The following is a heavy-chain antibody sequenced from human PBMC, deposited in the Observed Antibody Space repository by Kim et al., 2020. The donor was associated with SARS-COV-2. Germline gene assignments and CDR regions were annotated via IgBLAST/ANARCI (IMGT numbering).Heavy chain of an antibody. D-gene: IGHD2-15*01. CDR1: GFTFSDFA. CDR2: ISSSGDST. Sequence: GGSLRLSCAASGFTFSDFAMTWVRQAPGKGLEWVSGISSSGDSTYYADSVKGRFTISRDNSKNTLYLQMNSLRAEDTAVYYCANRLRVEGGTFDYWGQGTLDFVSS. CDR3: ANRLRVEGGTFDY. J-gene: IGHJ4*02. V-gene: IGHV3-23*01.